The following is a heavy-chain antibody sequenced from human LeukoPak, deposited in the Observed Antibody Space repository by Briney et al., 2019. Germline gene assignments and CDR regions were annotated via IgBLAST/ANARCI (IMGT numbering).Heavy chain of an antibody. V-gene: IGHV3-23*01. Sequence: GGSLRLSCAASGFTFSSYAITWVRQAPGKGLEWVSSISGSSTSTYYAESVKGRFTISRDNSKNTLYLQMNSLRAEDTAVYYCARDDNLIHLWAVFDYWGQGSLVTVSS. CDR1: GFTFSSYA. CDR2: ISGSSTST. D-gene: IGHD5-18*01. J-gene: IGHJ4*02. CDR3: ARDDNLIHLWAVFDY.